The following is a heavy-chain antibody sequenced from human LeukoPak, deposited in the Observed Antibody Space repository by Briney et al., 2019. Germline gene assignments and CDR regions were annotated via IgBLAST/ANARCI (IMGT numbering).Heavy chain of an antibody. D-gene: IGHD3-22*01. Sequence: GASVKVSCKTSGYLFTGFYIHWVRQVPGQGLEWMGWINPNSGGTNYAQKFQGRVTMTRDTSISTAYMELSRLRSDDTAVYYCARDGDYYDSSGYTDYWGQGTLVTVSS. J-gene: IGHJ4*02. CDR3: ARDGDYYDSSGYTDY. V-gene: IGHV1-2*02. CDR2: INPNSGGT. CDR1: GYLFTGFY.